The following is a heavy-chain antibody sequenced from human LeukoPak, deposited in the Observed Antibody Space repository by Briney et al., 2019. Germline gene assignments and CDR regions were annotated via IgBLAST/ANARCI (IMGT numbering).Heavy chain of an antibody. J-gene: IGHJ4*02. D-gene: IGHD3-22*01. Sequence: SETLSLTCTVSGYSISSGYYWGWIRQPPGQGLEWIGSIYHSGSTYYNPSLKSRVTISVDTSKNQFSLKLSSVTAADTAVYYCAKSPRYRTTMIVVEGGYYFDYWGQGTLVTVSS. CDR1: GYSISSGYY. CDR2: IYHSGST. V-gene: IGHV4-38-2*02. CDR3: AKSPRYRTTMIVVEGGYYFDY.